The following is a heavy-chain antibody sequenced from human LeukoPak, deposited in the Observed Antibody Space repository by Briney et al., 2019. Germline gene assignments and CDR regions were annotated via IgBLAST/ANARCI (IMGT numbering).Heavy chain of an antibody. Sequence: GGTLRLSCAASGFTFRSYVMSWVRQAPGKGLEWVSVIYSGGSTYYADSVKGRFTISRDNSKNTLYLQMNSLRAEDTAVYYCATDYYGSGSHYYYYYMDVWGKGTTVTISS. CDR2: IYSGGST. CDR3: ATDYYGSGSHYYYYYMDV. V-gene: IGHV3-53*01. CDR1: GFTFRSYV. J-gene: IGHJ6*03. D-gene: IGHD3-10*01.